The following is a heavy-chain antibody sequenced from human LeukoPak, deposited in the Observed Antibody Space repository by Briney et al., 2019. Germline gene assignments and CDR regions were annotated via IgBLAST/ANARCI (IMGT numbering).Heavy chain of an antibody. CDR2: INTNTGNP. D-gene: IGHD1-26*01. CDR1: GYTFTSYY. J-gene: IGHJ4*02. Sequence: ASVKVSCKASGYTFTSYYMHWVRQAPGQGLEWMGWINTNTGNPTYAQDYTGRFVFSLDTSVSTTYLQISRPKAEDAAVYYCASGPSYSGSNEYFDSWGQGTLVTVSS. CDR3: ASGPSYSGSNEYFDS. V-gene: IGHV7-4-1*02.